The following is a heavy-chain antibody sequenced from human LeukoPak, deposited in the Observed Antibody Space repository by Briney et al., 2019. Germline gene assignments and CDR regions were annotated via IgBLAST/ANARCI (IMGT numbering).Heavy chain of an antibody. Sequence: SQTLSLTCTVSGSMYNYYWSWIRQPPGKGLEWIGYIHYNGITNYNPSLKSRVTMSLDTSKNQVSLKLNSVTAADTAVYYCARAGYQLPYDYWGQGTLVTVSS. CDR2: IHYNGIT. V-gene: IGHV4-59*08. CDR1: GSMYNYY. J-gene: IGHJ4*02. D-gene: IGHD2-2*01. CDR3: ARAGYQLPYDY.